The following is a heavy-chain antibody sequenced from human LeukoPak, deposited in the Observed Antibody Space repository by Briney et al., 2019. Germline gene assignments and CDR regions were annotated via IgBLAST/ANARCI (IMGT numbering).Heavy chain of an antibody. CDR2: FDPEDGET. D-gene: IGHD6-13*01. CDR3: ATGGSSSWYSYNWFDP. Sequence: ASVKVSCKVSGYTLTELSMHWVRQAPGKGLEWMGGFDPEDGETIYAQKFQGRVTMTEDTSTDTAYMELSSLRSEDTAVYYCATGGSSSWYSYNWFDPWGQGTLVTVSS. J-gene: IGHJ5*02. CDR1: GYTLTELS. V-gene: IGHV1-24*01.